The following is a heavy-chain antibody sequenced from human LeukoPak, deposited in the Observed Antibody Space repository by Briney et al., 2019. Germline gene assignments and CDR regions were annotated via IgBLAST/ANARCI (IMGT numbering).Heavy chain of an antibody. CDR3: ARDPGIAVAGGSDLGY. J-gene: IGHJ4*02. CDR1: GFTVSSNY. D-gene: IGHD6-19*01. CDR2: ISSSSSYI. Sequence: KAGGSLRLSCAASGFTVSSNYISWVRQAPGKGLGWVSSISSSSSYIYYADSVKGRFTISRDNAKNSLYLQMNSLRAEDTAVYYCARDPGIAVAGGSDLGYWGQGTLVTVSS. V-gene: IGHV3-21*01.